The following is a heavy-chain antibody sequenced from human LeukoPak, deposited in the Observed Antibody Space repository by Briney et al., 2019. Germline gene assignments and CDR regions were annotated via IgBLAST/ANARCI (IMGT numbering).Heavy chain of an antibody. J-gene: IGHJ6*02. CDR1: GGTFSSSA. V-gene: IGHV1-69*04. CDR2: IIPVLNIT. Sequence: SVKVSFKTSGGTFSSSAITWVRQAPGQGLEWMGRIIPVLNITRYTQKFQGRVTITADTSTSTVYMELSSLRSEETAVYYCARDQGLTAPPPYGLDVWGQGTTVIVSS. D-gene: IGHD5-18*01. CDR3: ARDQGLTAPPPYGLDV.